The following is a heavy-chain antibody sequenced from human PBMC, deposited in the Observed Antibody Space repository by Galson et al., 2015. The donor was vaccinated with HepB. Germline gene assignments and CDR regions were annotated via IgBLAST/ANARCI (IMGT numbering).Heavy chain of an antibody. Sequence: SVKVSCKASGYTFTSYYMHWVRQAPGQGLEWMGIINPSGGSTSYAQKLQGRVTMTRDTSTSTVYMELSSLRSDDTAVYYCARHWAYYYGSGSSGPPRHFDYWGQGTLVTVSS. CDR2: INPSGGST. CDR3: ARHWAYYYGSGSSGPPRHFDY. CDR1: GYTFTSYY. V-gene: IGHV1-46*04. D-gene: IGHD3-10*01. J-gene: IGHJ4*02.